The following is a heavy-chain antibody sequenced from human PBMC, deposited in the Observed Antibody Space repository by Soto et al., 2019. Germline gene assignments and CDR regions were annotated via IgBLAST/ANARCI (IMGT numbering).Heavy chain of an antibody. CDR1: EFTFSSYS. CDR2: ISGSSGNI. CDR3: ARDFQWLLDY. V-gene: IGHV3-48*02. J-gene: IGHJ4*02. Sequence: GGSLILSCAASEFTFSSYSMNWVRQAPGKGLEWVSYISGSSGNILYADSVKGRVTISRDNAKNSLYLQMNSLRDEDTAVYYCARDFQWLLDYWGQGTLVTVSS. D-gene: IGHD6-19*01.